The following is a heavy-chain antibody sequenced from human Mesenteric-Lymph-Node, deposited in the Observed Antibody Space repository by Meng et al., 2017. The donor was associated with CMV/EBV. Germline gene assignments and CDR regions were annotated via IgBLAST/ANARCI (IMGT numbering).Heavy chain of an antibody. CDR3: AKDLALGYSTGSGVFDY. CDR2: ISSSGDST. CDR1: GFTFGNYA. J-gene: IGHJ4*02. V-gene: IGHV3-23*01. Sequence: SLRLSCAASGFTFGNYAMSWVRQAPGKGLECVSTISSSGDSTYYADSVKGRFTISRDNSKNTLYLQMNSLRAEDTAVYYCAKDLALGYSTGSGVFDYWGQGTLITVSS. D-gene: IGHD2-8*02.